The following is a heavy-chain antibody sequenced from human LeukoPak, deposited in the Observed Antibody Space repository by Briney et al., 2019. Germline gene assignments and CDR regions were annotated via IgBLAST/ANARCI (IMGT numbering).Heavy chain of an antibody. CDR3: ARAPDYDSSGDAFDI. CDR1: VGSLSNSDSF. Sequence: PSQTLSLTCTVSVGSLSNSDSFWSWIRQPPGKGLEWIGYIYDSGNIYYNPSLMSRVTMSVDTSKNLFSLQLSSVTAADTAVYYCARAPDYDSSGDAFDIWGQGTMVTVSS. CDR2: IYDSGNI. V-gene: IGHV4-30-4*01. D-gene: IGHD3-22*01. J-gene: IGHJ3*02.